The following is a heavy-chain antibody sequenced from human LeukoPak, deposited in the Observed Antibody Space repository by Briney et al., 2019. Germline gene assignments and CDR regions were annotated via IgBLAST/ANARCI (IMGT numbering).Heavy chain of an antibody. D-gene: IGHD4-17*01. V-gene: IGHV3-23*01. CDR1: GFTLSSYA. CDR3: AKGSDYGDYDVWDYFDY. Sequence: GGSPRLSCAASGFTLSSYAMSWVRQAPGKGLEWVSAISGSGGSTYYADSVKGRFTISRDNSKNTLYLQMNSLRAEDTAVYYCAKGSDYGDYDVWDYFDYWGQGTLVTVSS. CDR2: ISGSGGST. J-gene: IGHJ4*02.